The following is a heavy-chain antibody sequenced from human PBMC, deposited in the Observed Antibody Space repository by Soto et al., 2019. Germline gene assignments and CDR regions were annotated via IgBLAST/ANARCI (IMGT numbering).Heavy chain of an antibody. J-gene: IGHJ4*02. CDR3: GKVLIGATGHSDFDS. CDR2: IYRDGST. CDR1: GGSITSNFFY. V-gene: IGHV4-39*02. D-gene: IGHD2-15*01. Sequence: SETLSLTCTVSGGSITSNFFYWGWMRRPPGKGLEWVGSIYRDGSTYYSPSLKSRVTISLDTSNNRFSLKLTSVTAADTAVYFCGKVLIGATGHSDFDSWGQGTQVTVSS.